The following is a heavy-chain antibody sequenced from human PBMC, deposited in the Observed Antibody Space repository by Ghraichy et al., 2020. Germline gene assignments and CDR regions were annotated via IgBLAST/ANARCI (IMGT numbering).Heavy chain of an antibody. Sequence: GGSLRLSCAASGFTFSNAWMSWVRQAPGKGLEWVGRIKSKTDGGTTDYAAPVKGRFTISRDDSKNTLYLQMNSLKTEDTAVYYCTTDKGSKVSSWYMSGSDYWGQGTLVTVSS. CDR3: TTDKGSKVSSWYMSGSDY. V-gene: IGHV3-15*01. J-gene: IGHJ4*02. CDR1: GFTFSNAW. D-gene: IGHD6-13*01. CDR2: IKSKTDGGTT.